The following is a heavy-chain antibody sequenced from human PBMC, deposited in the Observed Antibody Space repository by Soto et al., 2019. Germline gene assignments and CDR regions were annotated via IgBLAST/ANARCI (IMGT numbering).Heavy chain of an antibody. J-gene: IGHJ5*02. D-gene: IGHD5-18*01. CDR3: ARGAGYSYGKNWFDP. V-gene: IGHV3-30-3*01. CDR1: GFTFSSYA. CDR2: ISYDGSNK. Sequence: GGSLRLSCAASGFTFSSYAMHWVRQAPGKGLEWVAVISYDGSNKYYADSVKGRFTISRDNSKNTLYLQMNSLRAEDTAVYYCARGAGYSYGKNWFDPWGQGTLVTVSS.